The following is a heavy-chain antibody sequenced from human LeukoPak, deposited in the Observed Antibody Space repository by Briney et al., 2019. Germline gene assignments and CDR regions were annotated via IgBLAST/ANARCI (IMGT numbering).Heavy chain of an antibody. CDR3: AREINPYCSGGSCYSKRHKNPFDY. J-gene: IGHJ4*02. V-gene: IGHV1-69*01. CDR2: IIPIFGTA. CDR1: GGTFSSYA. D-gene: IGHD2-15*01. Sequence: ASVKVSCKASGGTFSSYAISWVRQAPGQGLEWMGGIIPIFGTANYAQKFQGRVTIAADESTSTAYMELSSLRSEDTAVYYCAREINPYCSGGSCYSKRHKNPFDYWGQGTLVTVSS.